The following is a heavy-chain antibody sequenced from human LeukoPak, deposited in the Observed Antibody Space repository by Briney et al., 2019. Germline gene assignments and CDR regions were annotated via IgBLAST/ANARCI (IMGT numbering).Heavy chain of an antibody. CDR3: ATGGSYYSWFDP. J-gene: IGHJ5*02. V-gene: IGHV1-2*02. D-gene: IGHD1-26*01. CDR2: INPNSGGP. Sequence: ASVKVSCKASGYTFTGYYMHWVRQAPGQGLEWMGWINPNSGGPNYAQKFQGRVTITRDTSISTAYMELSRLRSDDTAVYYCATGGSYYSWFDPWGQGTLVTVSS. CDR1: GYTFTGYY.